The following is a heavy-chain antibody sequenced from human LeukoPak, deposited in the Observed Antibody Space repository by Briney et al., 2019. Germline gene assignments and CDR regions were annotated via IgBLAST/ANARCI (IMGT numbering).Heavy chain of an antibody. CDR3: ARPVDTAMVTSDY. CDR2: ISGSGGST. CDR1: GFTFSSYA. D-gene: IGHD5-18*01. V-gene: IGHV3-23*01. Sequence: GGSLGLSCAASGFTFSSYAMSWVRQAPGKGLEWVSAISGSGGSTYYADSVKGRFTISRDNSKNTLYLQMNSLRAEDTAVYYCARPVDTAMVTSDYWGQGTLVTVSS. J-gene: IGHJ4*02.